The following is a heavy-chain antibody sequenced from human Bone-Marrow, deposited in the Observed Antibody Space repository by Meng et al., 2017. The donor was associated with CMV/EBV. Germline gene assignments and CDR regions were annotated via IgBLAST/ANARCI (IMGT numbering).Heavy chain of an antibody. J-gene: IGHJ3*02. CDR3: ARLGGSGWWGFAFDI. Sequence: SETLSLTCTVSGGSISSYYWSWIRQPPGKGLEWIGYIYYSGSTNYNPSLKSRVTISVDTSKNQFSLKLSSVTAADTAVYYCARLGGSGWWGFAFDIWGQGTMITVSS. V-gene: IGHV4-59*01. D-gene: IGHD6-19*01. CDR2: IYYSGST. CDR1: GGSISSYY.